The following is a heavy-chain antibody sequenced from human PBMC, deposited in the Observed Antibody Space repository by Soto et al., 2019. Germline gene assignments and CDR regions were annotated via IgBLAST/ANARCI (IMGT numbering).Heavy chain of an antibody. Sequence: QVQLVESGGGVVQPGRSLRLSCAASGFTFSSYAMHWVRQAPGKGLEWVAVISYDGSNKYYADSVKGRFTISRDNSKNTLYLQMNSLRAEDTAVYYCARAWDIYYDRSPGGFDPWGQGTLVTVSS. CDR2: ISYDGSNK. D-gene: IGHD3-22*01. V-gene: IGHV3-30-3*01. CDR3: ARAWDIYYDRSPGGFDP. CDR1: GFTFSSYA. J-gene: IGHJ5*02.